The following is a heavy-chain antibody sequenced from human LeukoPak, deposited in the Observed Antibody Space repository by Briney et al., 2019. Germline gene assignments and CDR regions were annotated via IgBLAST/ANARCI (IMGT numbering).Heavy chain of an antibody. CDR1: GFTFSDYY. CDR3: ASIGKFLEWSIYYYYYMDV. CDR2: ISSSGSTI. D-gene: IGHD3-3*01. V-gene: IGHV3-11*04. Sequence: KAGGSLRLSCAASGFTFSDYYMSWIRQAPGKGLEWASYISSSGSTIYYADSVKGRFTISRDNAKNSLYLQMNSLRAEDTAVYYCASIGKFLEWSIYYYYYMDVWGKGATVTVSS. J-gene: IGHJ6*03.